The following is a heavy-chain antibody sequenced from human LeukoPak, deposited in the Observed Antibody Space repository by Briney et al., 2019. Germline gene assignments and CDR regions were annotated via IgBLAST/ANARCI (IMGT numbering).Heavy chain of an antibody. CDR2: IYYSGRT. D-gene: IGHD1-1*01. CDR1: TGSISSGDYY. J-gene: IGHJ4*02. Sequence: SSETLSLTCTVSTGSISSGDYYWSWIRLPPGKGLEWIGYIYYSGRTSYNPPLKSRVTISVDTSKSQFSLKLSSVTAADTAVYYCARGFRGTADYWGQGTLVTVSS. V-gene: IGHV4-30-4*01. CDR3: ARGFRGTADY.